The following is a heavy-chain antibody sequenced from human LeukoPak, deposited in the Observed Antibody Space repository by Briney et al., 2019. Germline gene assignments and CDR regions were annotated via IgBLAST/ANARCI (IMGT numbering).Heavy chain of an antibody. CDR3: ARGASSGWWYYFDY. CDR2: MNPNNGIT. CDR1: GYTFTSYD. V-gene: IGHV1-8*01. D-gene: IGHD6-19*01. J-gene: IGHJ4*02. Sequence: ASVKVSCKASGYTFTSYDISWVRQATGQGLEWMGYMNPNNGITGSAQKFQGRVTMTSNTSISTAYMELTSLKSEDTAMYYCARGASSGWWYYFDYWAQGTLVTVSS.